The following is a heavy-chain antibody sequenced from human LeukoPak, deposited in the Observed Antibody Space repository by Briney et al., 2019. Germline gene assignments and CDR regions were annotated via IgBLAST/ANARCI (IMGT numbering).Heavy chain of an antibody. CDR1: GFTFSSYA. CDR2: ISGSGGST. Sequence: GGSLRLSCAASGFTFSSYAMSWVRQAPGKGLEWVSAISGSGGSTYYADSVKGRFTISRDNSKNTLYLQMNSLRAEDTAVYYCAKDVTMIVVVAWFDPWGQGTLVTVSS. D-gene: IGHD3-22*01. V-gene: IGHV3-23*01. CDR3: AKDVTMIVVVAWFDP. J-gene: IGHJ5*02.